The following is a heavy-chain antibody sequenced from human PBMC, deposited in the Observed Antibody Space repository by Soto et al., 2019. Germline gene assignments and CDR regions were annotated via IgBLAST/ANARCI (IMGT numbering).Heavy chain of an antibody. CDR3: AREGVRGMDV. CDR1: GYTFTTYA. CDR2: INAGNGNT. D-gene: IGHD3-16*01. Sequence: ASIKVSCKGSGYTFTTYAVQWVRQAPGQRLEWMGWINAGNGNTKYSQKFQGRVSITRDISATTAYMELSSLRSEDTAVYYCAREGVRGMDVWGQGTTVTVSS. V-gene: IGHV1-3*01. J-gene: IGHJ6*02.